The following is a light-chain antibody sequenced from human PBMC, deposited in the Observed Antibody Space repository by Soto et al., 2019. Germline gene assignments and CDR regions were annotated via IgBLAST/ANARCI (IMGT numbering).Light chain of an antibody. CDR3: QQSYTILWT. CDR1: QSIAGY. J-gene: IGKJ1*01. CDR2: STS. V-gene: IGKV1-39*01. Sequence: DIQMTQSPSSLSASVGDRVTITCRASQSIAGYLSWYQQKPGKAPKLLIYSTSTLQSGVPSRFSGSGSGTDFTLTISSLQPEDFATYYCQQSYTILWTFGQGTKVDIK.